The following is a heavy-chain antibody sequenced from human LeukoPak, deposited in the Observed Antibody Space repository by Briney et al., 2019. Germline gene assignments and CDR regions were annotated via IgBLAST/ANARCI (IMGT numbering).Heavy chain of an antibody. V-gene: IGHV1-69*04. D-gene: IGHD6-19*01. Sequence: SVKVSCKASGGTFSSSAISWVRQAPGQGLEWMGRIIPILGIANYAQKFQGRVTITADKSTSTAYMELSSLRSEDTAVYYCARAGAVAGTYDAFDICGQGTMVTVSS. CDR3: ARAGAVAGTYDAFDI. CDR1: GGTFSSSA. CDR2: IIPILGIA. J-gene: IGHJ3*02.